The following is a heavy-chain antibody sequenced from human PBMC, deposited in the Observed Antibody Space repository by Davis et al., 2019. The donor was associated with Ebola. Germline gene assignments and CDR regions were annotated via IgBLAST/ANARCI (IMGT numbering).Heavy chain of an antibody. V-gene: IGHV1-18*01. J-gene: IGHJ6*02. CDR1: GYTFTSYG. CDR2: ISAYNGNT. Sequence: ASVKVSCKASGYTFTSYGISWVRQAPGQGLEWMGWISAYNGNTNYAQKLQGRVTMTTDASTSTAYMELRSLRSDDTAVYYCARRVTMVRGVHYYYYGMDVWGQGTTVTVSS. D-gene: IGHD3-10*01. CDR3: ARRVTMVRGVHYYYYGMDV.